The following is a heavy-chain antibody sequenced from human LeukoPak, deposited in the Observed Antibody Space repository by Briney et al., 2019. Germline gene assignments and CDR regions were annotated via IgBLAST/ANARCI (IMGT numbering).Heavy chain of an antibody. CDR2: IYYSGST. CDR3: ARHKLTMVRGVINNWFDP. D-gene: IGHD3-10*01. Sequence: SETLSLTCTVSGGSIGSYYWSWIRQPPGKGLEWIGYIYYSGSTNYNPSLKSRVTISVDTSKNQFSLKLSSVTAADTAVYYCARHKLTMVRGVINNWFDPWGQGTLVTVSS. V-gene: IGHV4-59*08. J-gene: IGHJ5*02. CDR1: GGSIGSYY.